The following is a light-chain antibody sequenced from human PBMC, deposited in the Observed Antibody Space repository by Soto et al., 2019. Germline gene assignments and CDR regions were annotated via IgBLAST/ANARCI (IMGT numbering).Light chain of an antibody. J-gene: IGKJ1*01. CDR2: RAS. CDR1: ESVTTN. V-gene: IGKV3-15*01. CDR3: HQYNDWPPRWT. Sequence: EIVMTQSPATLSVSPGESVTLSCRASESVTTNLAWYQQKPGQAPRLLVYRASTRATGIPDRFSAGGSGTEFSLTISSLQSEDFAVYICHQYNDWPPRWTFGQGTKVEIK.